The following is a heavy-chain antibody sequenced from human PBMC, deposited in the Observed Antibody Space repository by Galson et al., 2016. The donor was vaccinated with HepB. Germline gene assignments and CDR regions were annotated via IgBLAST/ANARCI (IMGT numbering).Heavy chain of an antibody. CDR1: GFPFSSYS. CDR3: ASLSVGPSIDY. V-gene: IGHV3-48*02. D-gene: IGHD4-23*01. Sequence: SLGLSCAASGFPFSSYSMNWVRQAPGKGLEWVSYISSSSSTIYYADSVKGRFTISRDNAKNPRYLQMNSLRDEDTAVYYCASLSVGPSIDYWGQGTLVTVSS. CDR2: ISSSSSTI. J-gene: IGHJ4*02.